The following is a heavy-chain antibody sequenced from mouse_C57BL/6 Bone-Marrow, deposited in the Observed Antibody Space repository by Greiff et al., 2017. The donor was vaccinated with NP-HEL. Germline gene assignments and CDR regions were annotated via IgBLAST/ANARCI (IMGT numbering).Heavy chain of an antibody. CDR3: TNTGRRFAY. CDR2: IYPGNSDT. V-gene: IGHV1-5*01. Sequence: EVQLQQSGTVLARPGASVKMSCKTSGYTFTSYWMHWVKQRPGQGLEWIGAIYPGNSDTSYNQKFKGKANLTAVTSASTAYMELSSLTNEDSAVYYCTNTGRRFAYWGQGTLVTVSA. D-gene: IGHD1-1*01. J-gene: IGHJ3*01. CDR1: GYTFTSYW.